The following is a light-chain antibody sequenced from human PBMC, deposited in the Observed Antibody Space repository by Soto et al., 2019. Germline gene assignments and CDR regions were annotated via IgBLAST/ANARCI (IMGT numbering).Light chain of an antibody. CDR2: GAS. Sequence: EIVMTQSPATLSVSPGERATLSFRASHSVSSYLAWYQQKPGQAPRLLIYGASTRATGIPARFSGSGSGTEFTLTISSPQSEDFAVYYCQQYNNWPGTFGQGTKVDI. CDR3: QQYNNWPGT. CDR1: HSVSSY. J-gene: IGKJ1*01. V-gene: IGKV3-15*01.